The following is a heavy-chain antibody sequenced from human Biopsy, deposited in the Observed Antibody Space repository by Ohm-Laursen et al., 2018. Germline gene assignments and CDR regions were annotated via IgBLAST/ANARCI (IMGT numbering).Heavy chain of an antibody. Sequence: PSHTLSLTCTVSGGSFTDHYWTWLRQPPGKGLEWIGHISHTGYTSYKSSLKSRVTTSLDTSRKHFSLKMTSLAAADMAVYYCARGSNEYGGLYFPHWGQGTLVTVSS. D-gene: IGHD4-23*01. CDR2: ISHTGYT. J-gene: IGHJ1*01. V-gene: IGHV4-59*11. CDR1: GGSFTDHY. CDR3: ARGSNEYGGLYFPH.